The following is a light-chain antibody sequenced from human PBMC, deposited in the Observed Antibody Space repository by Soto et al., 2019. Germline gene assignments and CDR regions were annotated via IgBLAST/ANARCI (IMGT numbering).Light chain of an antibody. CDR1: RSVSSY. V-gene: IGKV3-15*01. CDR3: QQYNNWPPIT. CDR2: GAS. Sequence: EIVLTQSPATLSLSPGERATLSCRASRSVSSYLAWYQQKPGQAPRLLIYGASTRATGIPARFSGSGSGTEFTRTISSLQSEDFAVYYCQQYNNWPPITFGQGTRLEIK. J-gene: IGKJ5*01.